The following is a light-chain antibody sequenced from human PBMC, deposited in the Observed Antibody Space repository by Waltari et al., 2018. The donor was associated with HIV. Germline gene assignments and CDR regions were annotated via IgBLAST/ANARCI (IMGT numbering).Light chain of an antibody. J-gene: IGLJ3*02. V-gene: IGLV2-11*01. CDR2: DVY. CDR3: CSYANSYTV. CDR1: SSDVGGYNY. Sequence: QSALTQPRSVSGSPGQSVTISCTGTSSDVGGYNYGSWYHCHPGKAPKLIIYDVYKRPAGVPDRFSGSKSGNTASLIISGLQADDEADYYCCSYANSYTVFGGGTKVTVL.